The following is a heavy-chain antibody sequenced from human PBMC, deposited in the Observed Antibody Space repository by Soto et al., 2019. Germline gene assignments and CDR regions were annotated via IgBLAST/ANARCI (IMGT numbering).Heavy chain of an antibody. CDR2: IIPILGIA. CDR3: ARGGDSCYGWDFDY. CDR1: GGTFSSYT. J-gene: IGHJ4*02. V-gene: IGHV1-69*02. Sequence: QVQLVQSGAEVKKPGSSVKVSCKASGGTFSSYTISWVRQAPGQGLEWMGRIIPILGIANYAPKFQGRDTITADKSTSTAYMELSSLRSEGTAVYCCARGGDSCYGWDFDYWGQGTLVTVSS. D-gene: IGHD5-12*01.